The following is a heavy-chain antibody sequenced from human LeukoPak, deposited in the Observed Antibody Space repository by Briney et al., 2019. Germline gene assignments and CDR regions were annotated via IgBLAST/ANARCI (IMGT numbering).Heavy chain of an antibody. CDR2: ISYDGSNK. CDR3: AWTESGPAY. Sequence: GGSLRLSCAASGFTFSSYGMHWVRQAPGKGLEWVAVISYDGSNKYYADSVKGRFTISRDNSKNTLYLQMNSLRAEDTAVYYCAWTESGPAYWGQGTLVTVSS. CDR1: GFTFSSYG. D-gene: IGHD1-26*01. J-gene: IGHJ4*02. V-gene: IGHV3-30*19.